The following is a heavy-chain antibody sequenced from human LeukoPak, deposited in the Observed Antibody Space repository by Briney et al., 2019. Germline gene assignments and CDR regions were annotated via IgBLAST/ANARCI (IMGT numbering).Heavy chain of an antibody. CDR2: IYYSGST. V-gene: IGHV4-59*01. D-gene: IGHD3-22*01. CDR1: GGSISSYY. J-gene: IGHJ4*02. Sequence: SETLSLTCTVSGGSISSYYWSWIRQPPGKGLEWIGYIYYSGSTNYNPSLKSRVTISVDTSKNQFSLKLSSVTAADTAVYYCARATIADSSTYYIDYWGLGTLVTVSS. CDR3: ARATIADSSTYYIDY.